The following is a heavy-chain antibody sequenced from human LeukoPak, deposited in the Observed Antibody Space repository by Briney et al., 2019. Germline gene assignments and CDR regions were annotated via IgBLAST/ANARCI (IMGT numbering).Heavy chain of an antibody. CDR3: VRNWDY. D-gene: IGHD1-1*01. CDR2: ISTRGNT. V-gene: IGHV4-59*10. J-gene: IGHJ4*02. Sequence: PSETLSLTCSVYGDFITNRYWSWVRQPAGKGLEWIGRISTRGNTNYNPSLKSRVTMSVDTSNKHFSLKLTSVTAADTAVYYCVRNWDYWGQGTLATAS. CDR1: GDFITNRY.